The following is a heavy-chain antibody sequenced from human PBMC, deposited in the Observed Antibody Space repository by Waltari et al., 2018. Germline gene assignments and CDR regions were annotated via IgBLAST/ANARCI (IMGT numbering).Heavy chain of an antibody. V-gene: IGHV4-59*01. Sequence: QVQLQESGPGLVKPSETLSFTCTVSGGSISSYYWSWIRQPPGKGLEWIGYIYYSGSTNYNPSLKSRVTISVDTSKNQFSLKLSSVTAADTAVYYCARDPSIAVAGFPLWGMDVWGQGTTVTVSS. D-gene: IGHD6-19*01. CDR1: GGSISSYY. J-gene: IGHJ6*02. CDR2: IYYSGST. CDR3: ARDPSIAVAGFPLWGMDV.